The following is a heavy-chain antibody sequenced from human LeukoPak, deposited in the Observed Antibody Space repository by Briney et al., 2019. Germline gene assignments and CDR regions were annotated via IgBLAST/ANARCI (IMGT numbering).Heavy chain of an antibody. J-gene: IGHJ4*02. CDR1: GFTFSSYA. V-gene: IGHV3-30*04. D-gene: IGHD1-26*01. CDR2: ISYDGSNK. Sequence: GGSLRLSCAASGFTFSSYAMNWVRQAPGKGLEWVAVISYDGSNKYYADSVKGRFTISRDNSKNTLYLQMNSLRAEDTAVYYCAVVNSGYVDYWGQGTLVTVSS. CDR3: AVVNSGYVDY.